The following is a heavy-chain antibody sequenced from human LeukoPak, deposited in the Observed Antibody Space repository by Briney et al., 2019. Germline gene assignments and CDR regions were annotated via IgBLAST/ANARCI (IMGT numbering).Heavy chain of an antibody. J-gene: IGHJ4*02. V-gene: IGHV4-30-2*01. D-gene: IGHD6-6*01. CDR3: ARAAYSSSEHFDY. Sequence: PSETLSLTCTVSGGSISSGGYYWSWIRQPPGKGLEWIGYIYHSGSTYYNPSLKSRVTISVDRSKNQFSLKLSSVTAADTAVYYCARAAYSSSEHFDYWGQGTLVTVSS. CDR2: IYHSGST. CDR1: GGSISSGGYY.